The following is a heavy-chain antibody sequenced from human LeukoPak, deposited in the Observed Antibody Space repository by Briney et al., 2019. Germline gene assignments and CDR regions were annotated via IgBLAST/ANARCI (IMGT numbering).Heavy chain of an antibody. CDR2: IYYSGST. J-gene: IGHJ4*02. V-gene: IGHV4-31*03. CDR3: ATRHADWGDVDY. CDR1: GGSISSGGYY. D-gene: IGHD7-27*01. Sequence: PSQTLSLTGTVSGGSISSGGYYWSWIRQHPGKGLEWIGYIYYSGSTYYNPSLKSRVTISVDTSKNQFSLKLSSVTAADTAVYYCATRHADWGDVDYWGQGTLVTVSS.